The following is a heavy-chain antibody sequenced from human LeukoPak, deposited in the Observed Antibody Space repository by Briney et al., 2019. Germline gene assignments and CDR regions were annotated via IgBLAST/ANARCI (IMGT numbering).Heavy chain of an antibody. V-gene: IGHV3-23*01. CDR3: AKGRTTYYFGSGSFDLYS. Sequence: GGSLRLSCAASGFTFSSYAMSWVRQAPGKGLEWVSAISGSGGSTYYADSVKGRFTISRENSKNTLYLQMNRLRAEDTDVYYCAKGRTTYYFGSGSFDLYSWGQGTLVTVSS. CDR1: GFTFSSYA. J-gene: IGHJ4*02. CDR2: ISGSGGST. D-gene: IGHD3-10*01.